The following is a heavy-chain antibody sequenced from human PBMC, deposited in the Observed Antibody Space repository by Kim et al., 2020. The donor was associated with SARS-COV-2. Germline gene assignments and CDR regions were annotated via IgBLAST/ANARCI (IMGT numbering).Heavy chain of an antibody. V-gene: IGHV1-58*02. Sequence: SVKVSCKASGFTFTSSAMQWVRQARGQRLEWIGWIVVGSGNTNYAQKFQERVTITRDMSTSTAYMELSSLRSEDTAVYYCALGGVVVPAAMEYYYMDVWGKGTTVTVSS. J-gene: IGHJ6*03. CDR3: ALGGVVVPAAMEYYYMDV. CDR2: IVVGSGNT. CDR1: GFTFTSSA. D-gene: IGHD2-2*01.